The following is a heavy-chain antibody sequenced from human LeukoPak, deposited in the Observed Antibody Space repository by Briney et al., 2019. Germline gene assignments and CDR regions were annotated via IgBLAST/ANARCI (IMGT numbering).Heavy chain of an antibody. D-gene: IGHD1-26*01. V-gene: IGHV3-7*03. CDR3: ARQVGATYVFGDALDI. J-gene: IGHJ3*02. CDR2: IKQDGSEK. CDR1: GFTFSSYW. Sequence: GGSLRLSCAASGFTFSSYWMSWVRQAPGKGLEWVANIKQDGSEKYYVDSVKGRFTISRDNAKNSLYLQMNSLRAEDTAVYYCARQVGATYVFGDALDIWGQGTMVTVSS.